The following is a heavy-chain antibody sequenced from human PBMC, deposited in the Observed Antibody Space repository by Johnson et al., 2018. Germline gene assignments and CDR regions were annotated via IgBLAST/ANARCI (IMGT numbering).Heavy chain of an antibody. Sequence: VQLVESGGGLVKPGGSLRLSCAASVFTFSRYSMNWVRQAPGKGLEWVSSIYSDSSSIYYADSVKGRFTISRDNAKNSLSMQMTSLSAEDTAVYYCARTEYSSSSSAFDIWGQGTMVTVSS. V-gene: IGHV3-21*01. D-gene: IGHD6-6*01. CDR1: VFTFSRYS. CDR3: ARTEYSSSSSAFDI. CDR2: IYSDSSSI. J-gene: IGHJ3*02.